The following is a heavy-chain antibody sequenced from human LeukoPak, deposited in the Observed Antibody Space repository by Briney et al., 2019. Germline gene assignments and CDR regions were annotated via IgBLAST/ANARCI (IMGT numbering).Heavy chain of an antibody. J-gene: IGHJ4*02. D-gene: IGHD3-22*01. CDR1: GGSISSNSYY. CDR2: IYYSGST. Sequence: SETLSLTCTVSGGSISSNSYYWGWIRQPPGKGLEWIGSIYYSGSTYYNPSLNIGVTISVDTSKNQFSLNLRSVTAADTAVYYCAREILYDSTGYYLWGQGTLVTVSS. V-gene: IGHV4-39*07. CDR3: AREILYDSTGYYL.